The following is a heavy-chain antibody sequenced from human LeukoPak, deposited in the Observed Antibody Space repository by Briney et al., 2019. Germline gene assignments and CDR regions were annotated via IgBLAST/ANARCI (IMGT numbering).Heavy chain of an antibody. J-gene: IGHJ4*02. Sequence: SETLSLTCTVSGGSISSSSYYWGWLRQPPGKGLEWIGSIHYSGSTYYNPSLKSRVTISVDTSKNQFSLKLSSATAADTAVYYCARGGYSNYRYYFDYWGQGTLVTVSS. CDR1: GGSISSSSYY. CDR3: ARGGYSNYRYYFDY. CDR2: IHYSGST. D-gene: IGHD4-4*01. V-gene: IGHV4-39*01.